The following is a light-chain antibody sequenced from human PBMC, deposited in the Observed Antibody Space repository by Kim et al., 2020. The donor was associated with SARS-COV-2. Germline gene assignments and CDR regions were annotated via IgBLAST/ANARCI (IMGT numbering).Light chain of an antibody. V-gene: IGKV3-20*01. Sequence: EIVLTQSRGTLSLSPGERATLSCRASQSVSSSYLAWYQQKPGQAPRVLIYGASSRATGIPDRFSGSGSGTDFTLTISRLEPEDFAVYYCQQYGSSPLTFGGGTKVDIK. CDR1: QSVSSSY. CDR2: GAS. CDR3: QQYGSSPLT. J-gene: IGKJ4*01.